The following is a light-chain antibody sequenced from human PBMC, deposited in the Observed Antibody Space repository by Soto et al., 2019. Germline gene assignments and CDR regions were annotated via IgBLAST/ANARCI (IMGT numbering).Light chain of an antibody. CDR1: SSDVGSYSL. V-gene: IGLV2-23*01. J-gene: IGLJ1*01. CDR2: EDI. Sequence: QSVLTQPASVSGSPGQSITISCTGTSSDVGSYSLLSWYQHHPGKAPKLIIYEDIKGPSGVSNRFFGSKSGNTASLRISGLQAEDEADYYCYTYAGGSTYLFGTGTKVTVL. CDR3: YTYAGGSTYL.